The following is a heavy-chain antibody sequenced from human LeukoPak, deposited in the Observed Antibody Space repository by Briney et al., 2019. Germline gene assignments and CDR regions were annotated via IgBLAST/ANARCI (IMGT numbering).Heavy chain of an antibody. CDR2: ISSGSSYS. D-gene: IGHD3-22*01. J-gene: IGHJ4*02. V-gene: IGHV3-21*01. CDR1: GFTFSSYA. CDR3: ARDARPYYYDSSGTYWNDY. Sequence: PGGSLRLSCAASGFTFSSYAMSWVRQAPGKGLEWVSSISSGSSYSYYADSVRGRFTLSRDNAKNSLYLQMNSLRAEDTAVYYCARDARPYYYDSSGTYWNDYWGQGTLVTVSS.